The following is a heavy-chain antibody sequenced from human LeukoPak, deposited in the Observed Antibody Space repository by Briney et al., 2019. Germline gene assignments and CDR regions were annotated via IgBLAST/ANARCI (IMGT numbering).Heavy chain of an antibody. CDR1: GYTFTGYY. CDR2: INPNSGGT. D-gene: IGHD5-18*01. J-gene: IGHJ5*02. CDR3: ARDLRGEGYSYGYGANWFDP. V-gene: IGHV1-2*02. Sequence: ASVKVSCKASGYTFTGYYMHWVRQAPGQGLEWMGWINPNSGGTNYAQKFQGRVTMTRDTSISTAYMELSRLRSDDTAVYYCARDLRGEGYSYGYGANWFDPWGQGTLVTVSS.